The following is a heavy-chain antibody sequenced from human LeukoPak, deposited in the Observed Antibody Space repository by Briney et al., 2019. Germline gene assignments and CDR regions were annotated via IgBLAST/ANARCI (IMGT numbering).Heavy chain of an antibody. CDR3: ARDRAWNYFDY. J-gene: IGHJ4*02. Sequence: GGSLRLSCAASGFIFTNYFMSWVRQAPGKGLEWVASIKHDGSEKYYVDSVRGRFTISRDNTMNSLYLQMSSLRAEDTAVYYCARDRAWNYFDYWGQGTLVTVSS. CDR2: IKHDGSEK. D-gene: IGHD3-3*01. CDR1: GFIFTNYF. V-gene: IGHV3-7*01.